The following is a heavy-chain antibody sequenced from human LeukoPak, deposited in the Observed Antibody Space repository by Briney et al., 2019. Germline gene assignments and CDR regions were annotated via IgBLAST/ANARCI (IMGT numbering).Heavy chain of an antibody. CDR3: ARLGSGSNY. V-gene: IGHV6-1*01. CDR1: GDSVSSNSAA. D-gene: IGHD3-10*01. J-gene: IGHJ4*02. Sequence: SQTLSLTCAISGDSVSSNSAAWIWIRQSPSRGLEWLARTYYRSKWYTEYAVSVKSRITINPDTSKNQFSLQLSSVNPEDTAVYYCARLGSGSNYWGLGTLVTVSS. CDR2: TYYRSKWYT.